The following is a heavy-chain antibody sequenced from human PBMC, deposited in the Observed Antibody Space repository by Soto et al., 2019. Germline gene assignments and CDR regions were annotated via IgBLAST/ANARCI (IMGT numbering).Heavy chain of an antibody. V-gene: IGHV3-23*01. Sequence: GGSLRLSCAASGFTFTNYAMNWVRQAPGKGLEWVSIISGSGDSTFYADSVKGRFTISRDNSKSTLYLQINSLRAEDTAVYYCAKTRGAMIYAISVYGMDVWGQGTTVTVSS. CDR1: GFTFTNYA. D-gene: IGHD2-8*01. J-gene: IGHJ6*02. CDR2: ISGSGDST. CDR3: AKTRGAMIYAISVYGMDV.